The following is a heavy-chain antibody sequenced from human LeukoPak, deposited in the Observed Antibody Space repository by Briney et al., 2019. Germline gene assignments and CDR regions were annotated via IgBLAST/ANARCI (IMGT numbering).Heavy chain of an antibody. CDR1: GGSISSSSFC. D-gene: IGHD5-18*01. J-gene: IGHJ4*02. Sequence: SETLSLTCTVSGGSISSSSFCWGWIRQPPGKGLEWIGSIYYSETTYYNPSLKSRVTISVDKSKNQFSLKLSSVTAADTAVYYCAREPRGYSWRSYFDYWGQGTLVTVSS. CDR3: AREPRGYSWRSYFDY. V-gene: IGHV4-39*07. CDR2: IYYSETT.